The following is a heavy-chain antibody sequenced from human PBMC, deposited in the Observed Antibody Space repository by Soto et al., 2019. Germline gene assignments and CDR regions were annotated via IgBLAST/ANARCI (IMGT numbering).Heavy chain of an antibody. CDR2: INHSGRT. J-gene: IGHJ4*02. V-gene: IGHV4-34*01. CDR3: ARGRKYYDFWSGYSHPRYYFNY. Sequence: SETLSLTCAVYGGSFSGYCWSWIRQPPGKGLEWIGEINHSGRTNYNPSLKSRVTISVDTSKSQFSLKLSSVTAADTAVYYCARGRKYYDFWSGYSHPRYYFNYWGQGTLVTVS. CDR1: GGSFSGYC. D-gene: IGHD3-3*01.